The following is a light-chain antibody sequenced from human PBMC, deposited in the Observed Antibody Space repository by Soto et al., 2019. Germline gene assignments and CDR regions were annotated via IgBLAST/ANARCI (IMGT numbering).Light chain of an antibody. CDR1: QSISAW. CDR2: KAS. CDR3: QQSYSTPPT. Sequence: DIQMTQSPSTLSASVGDRVSINCRASQSISAWLAWYQQKPGKAPRLLIYKASTLEIGVPSRFSGSGSGTDFTLTISSLHPEDSATYYCQQSYSTPPTFGQGTKVDIK. J-gene: IGKJ1*01. V-gene: IGKV1-5*03.